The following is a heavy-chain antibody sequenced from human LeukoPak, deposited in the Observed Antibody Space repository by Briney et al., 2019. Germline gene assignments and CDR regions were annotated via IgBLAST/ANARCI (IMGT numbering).Heavy chain of an antibody. J-gene: IGHJ4*02. CDR2: ISAYNGNT. CDR3: ARGGSGWSRDY. Sequence: ASVKVSCKASGYTLTNYAIGWVRQAPGQGLEWMGWISAYNGNTNYAQKLQGRVTLATDASSSTAYMELRSLRSDDTAVYYCARGGSGWSRDYWGQGTLVTVSS. CDR1: GYTLTNYA. V-gene: IGHV1-18*01. D-gene: IGHD6-19*01.